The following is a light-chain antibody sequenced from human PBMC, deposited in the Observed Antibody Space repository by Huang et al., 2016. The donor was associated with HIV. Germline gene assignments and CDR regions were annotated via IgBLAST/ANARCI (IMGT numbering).Light chain of an antibody. J-gene: IGKJ4*01. CDR2: GAS. Sequence: VMTQSPASLSASPGARVTLSCRASQGVRTNLAWYQQKPGQAPTLLMFGASTRATGTPPRFSGSGSGTDFTLTITSLQSSDSAIYYCQQYNDWPPLTCGGGTKVEI. V-gene: IGKV3D-15*01. CDR1: QGVRTN. CDR3: QQYNDWPPLT.